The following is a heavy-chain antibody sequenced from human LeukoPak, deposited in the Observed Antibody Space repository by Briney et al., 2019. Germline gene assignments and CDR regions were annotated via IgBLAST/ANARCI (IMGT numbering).Heavy chain of an antibody. Sequence: GESLKISCKGSGYSFTSYWIGWVRQLPGKDLEWMGIIYPGDSDTRYSPSFQGQVTISADKSISTADLQWSSLKASDTAMYYCASRTIFDAFDIWGQGTMVTVSS. D-gene: IGHD3-9*01. V-gene: IGHV5-51*01. J-gene: IGHJ3*02. CDR2: IYPGDSDT. CDR1: GYSFTSYW. CDR3: ASRTIFDAFDI.